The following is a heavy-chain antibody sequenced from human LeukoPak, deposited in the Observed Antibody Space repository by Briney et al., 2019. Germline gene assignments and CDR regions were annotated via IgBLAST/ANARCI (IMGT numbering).Heavy chain of an antibody. V-gene: IGHV3-7*01. J-gene: IGHJ5*02. Sequence: PGGSLRLSCAASGFTFSSYWMSWVRQAPGKGLEWVANIKQDGSEKYYVDSVKGRFTISRDNAKNSLYLQMNSLRAEDTAVYYCARDRYGYGDRYNWFDPWGQGTLVTVSS. CDR1: GFTFSSYW. CDR3: ARDRYGYGDRYNWFDP. CDR2: IKQDGSEK. D-gene: IGHD4-17*01.